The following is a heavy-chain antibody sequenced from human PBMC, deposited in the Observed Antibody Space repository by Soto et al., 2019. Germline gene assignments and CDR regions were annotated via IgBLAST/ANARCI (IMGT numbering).Heavy chain of an antibody. CDR1: GGSISSGAYY. Sequence: QVQLQESGPGLVKPSQTLSLTCTVSGGSISSGAYYWSWIRQHPVRGLECIGHIDDSGNTYYSPSLKSRVSISADTSKNQFSLKLKSVSAADTAVYYCASHPCGETWFAPWGQGTLVTVSS. D-gene: IGHD4-17*01. J-gene: IGHJ5*02. CDR3: ASHPCGETWFAP. CDR2: IDDSGNT. V-gene: IGHV4-31*03.